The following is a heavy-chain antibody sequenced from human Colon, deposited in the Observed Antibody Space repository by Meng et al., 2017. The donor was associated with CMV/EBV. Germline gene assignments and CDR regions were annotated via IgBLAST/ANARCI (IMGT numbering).Heavy chain of an antibody. CDR1: GGSFSGYY. CDR2: INHSGST. CDR3: ASILFAAAAGGWGGY. J-gene: IGHJ4*02. Sequence: QVQPQPWGAGLLKPSETLSLPCAVYGGSFSGYYWSWIRQPPGKGLEWIGEINHSGSTNYNPSLKSRVTISVDTSKNQFSLKLSSVTAADTAVYYCASILFAAAAGGWGGYWGQGTLVTVSS. V-gene: IGHV4-34*01. D-gene: IGHD6-13*01.